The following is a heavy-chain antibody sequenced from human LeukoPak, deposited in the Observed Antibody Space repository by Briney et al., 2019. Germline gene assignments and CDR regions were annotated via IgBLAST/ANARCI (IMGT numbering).Heavy chain of an antibody. CDR1: GYTFSGNY. D-gene: IGHD5-12*01. Sequence: ASVKVSRKASGYTFSGNYMHWVRQAPGQGLEWMGWINPNSGGTNYAQKFQGRVTMTRDTSISTAYMELSRLRSDDTAVYYCARDTVGYSGYFYWGQGTLVTVSS. V-gene: IGHV1-2*02. CDR2: INPNSGGT. J-gene: IGHJ4*02. CDR3: ARDTVGYSGYFY.